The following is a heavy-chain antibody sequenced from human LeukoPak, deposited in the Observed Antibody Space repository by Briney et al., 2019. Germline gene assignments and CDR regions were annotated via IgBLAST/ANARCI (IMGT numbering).Heavy chain of an antibody. Sequence: PGGSLRLSCGASGLTFSSYGMHWVRQAPGKGLEWVVVIWYDGSNKYYADSVKGRFTISRDNSKNTLYLQMNSLRAEDTAVYYCARDRGFRGSRPTYYYYGMDVWGQGTTVTVSS. CDR2: IWYDGSNK. V-gene: IGHV3-33*01. D-gene: IGHD1-26*01. CDR1: GLTFSSYG. CDR3: ARDRGFRGSRPTYYYYGMDV. J-gene: IGHJ6*02.